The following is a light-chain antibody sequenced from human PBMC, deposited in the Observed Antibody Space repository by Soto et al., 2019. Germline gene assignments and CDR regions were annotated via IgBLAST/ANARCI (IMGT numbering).Light chain of an antibody. CDR2: WAS. J-gene: IGKJ1*01. CDR3: QQYYSTPPT. V-gene: IGKV4-1*01. CDR1: QSVLSTSNNKNY. Sequence: DIVMTQSPDSLAVSLGERATINCKSSQSVLSTSNNKNYLAWYQQKPGQPPKLLIYWASTRESGVPDRFSGSGSGTDFTLTISSLQAEDVAVYYCQQYYSTPPTFGQGTKVEIQ.